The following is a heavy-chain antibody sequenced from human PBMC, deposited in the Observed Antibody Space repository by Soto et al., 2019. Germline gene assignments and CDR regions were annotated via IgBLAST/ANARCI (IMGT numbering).Heavy chain of an antibody. Sequence: PSETLSRTWAVSGYSISSGYYWCLLRQPPGKGLECIGSIYHGGSTYYNPSLNSRVTLSIDMTNNHVSLILNSVTAADTAVYYCARVGPWVPYYYDSSPYTFENWFDPWGQGTLVTVSS. CDR3: ARVGPWVPYYYDSSPYTFENWFDP. V-gene: IGHV4-38-2*01. CDR1: GYSISSGYY. D-gene: IGHD3-22*01. J-gene: IGHJ5*02. CDR2: IYHGGST.